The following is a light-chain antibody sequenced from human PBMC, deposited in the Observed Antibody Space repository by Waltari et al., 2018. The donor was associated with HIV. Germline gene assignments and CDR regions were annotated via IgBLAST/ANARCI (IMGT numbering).Light chain of an antibody. J-gene: IGLJ2*01. CDR2: DVN. CDR1: SSDVGGYDH. V-gene: IGLV2-14*03. CDR3: SSYSRTSGVV. Sequence: QSALHQPASVSGSPGQSITMSCPGTSSDVGGYDHVSWYQQYPGKAPRLMIYDVNKRPSEVSDRFSGSKSGDTASLTISGLQTEDEAAYYCSSYSRTSGVVFGGGTTVTVL.